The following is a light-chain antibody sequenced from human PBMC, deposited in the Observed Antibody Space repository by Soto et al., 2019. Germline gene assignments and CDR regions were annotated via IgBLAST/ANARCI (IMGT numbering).Light chain of an antibody. Sequence: DIQMTQAPSSLSASVGDRVTITCRASQTIDTYLNWYQQNPGKAPKLLIYAAYTLENGVPLRFNGSGSGTDVTHTIRSLQPEDFATYYCQQSTGMPYTFGQRTKLEIK. J-gene: IGKJ2*01. CDR3: QQSTGMPYT. V-gene: IGKV1-39*01. CDR2: AAY. CDR1: QTIDTY.